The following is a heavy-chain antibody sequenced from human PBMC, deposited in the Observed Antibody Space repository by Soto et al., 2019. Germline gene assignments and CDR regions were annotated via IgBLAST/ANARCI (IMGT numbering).Heavy chain of an antibody. CDR2: IIPSFGTA. CDR1: GGTFSSYA. V-gene: IGHV1-69*01. Sequence: QVQLVQSGAEVKKPGSSVKVSCKASGGTFSSYAISWVRQAPGQGLEWMGGIIPSFGTANYALKFQGRVTITADESTLTAYMELSSLRSEDTAVYYCARDRRGSGWSNWFDPWGQGTLVTVSS. D-gene: IGHD6-19*01. J-gene: IGHJ5*02. CDR3: ARDRRGSGWSNWFDP.